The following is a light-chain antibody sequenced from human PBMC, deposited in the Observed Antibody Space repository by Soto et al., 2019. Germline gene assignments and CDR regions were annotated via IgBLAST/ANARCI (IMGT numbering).Light chain of an antibody. Sequence: DIQMTQSPSSVSASVGDRVTITCRASRKIKPSLAWYQQRPGKGPELLIYDASTLQSGVPSRISGSGSGTEFTLTISRLQPEDFATFYCQQISSFPPTFGGGTKVAI. CDR3: QQISSFPPT. V-gene: IGKV1-12*01. CDR2: DAS. CDR1: RKIKPS. J-gene: IGKJ4*01.